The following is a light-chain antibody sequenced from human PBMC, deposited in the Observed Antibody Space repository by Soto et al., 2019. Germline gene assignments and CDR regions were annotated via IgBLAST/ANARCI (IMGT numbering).Light chain of an antibody. Sequence: QSVLTQPASVSGSPGQSITISCTGTSSDVGGYNYVSWYQQHPGKAPKLMIYEVSNRPSGVSNRFSGSKSGNTASLTISGLQAEDEADYYCCSYAGSYTFGVFGTGTKV. J-gene: IGLJ1*01. CDR2: EVS. CDR3: CSYAGSYTFGV. V-gene: IGLV2-14*01. CDR1: SSDVGGYNY.